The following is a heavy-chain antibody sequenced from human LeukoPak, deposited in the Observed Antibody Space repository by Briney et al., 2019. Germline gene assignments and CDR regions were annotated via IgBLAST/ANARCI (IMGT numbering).Heavy chain of an antibody. CDR2: INHSGST. D-gene: IGHD5-12*01. CDR3: ARGGGYSGYDF. CDR1: GGSFSGYY. V-gene: IGHV4-34*01. Sequence: SSETLSLTCAVYGGSFSGYYWSWIRQPPGKGLEWIGEINHSGSTNYNPSLKSRVTISVDTSKNQFSLKLSSVTAAGTAVYYCARGGGYSGYDFWGQGTLVTVSS. J-gene: IGHJ4*02.